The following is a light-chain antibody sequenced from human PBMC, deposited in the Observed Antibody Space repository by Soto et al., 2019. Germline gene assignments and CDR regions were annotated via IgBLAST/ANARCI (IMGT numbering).Light chain of an antibody. CDR1: QSVVKY. V-gene: IGKV3-11*01. J-gene: IGKJ1*01. Sequence: EIVMTQSPATLSLSPGERATLSCRASQSVVKYLVWYQQKPGQAPRLLIYDASNRATGIPARFSGSGSGTDFTLTISSLEPEDFAVYYCQQRGNRPPWTFGQGTKWIS. CDR3: QQRGNRPPWT. CDR2: DAS.